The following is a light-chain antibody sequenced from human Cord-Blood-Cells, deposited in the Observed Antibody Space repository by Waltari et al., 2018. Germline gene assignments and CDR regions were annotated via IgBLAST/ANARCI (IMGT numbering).Light chain of an antibody. CDR3: QQSYSTPYT. J-gene: IGKJ2*01. Sequence: DIQMSKSPSSLSASVVYRFTITCQASQSISSYLNWYQQKPGKAPKLLIYAASSLQSGVPSRFSGSRSGTDFTLNISSLQPEDFATYYCQQSYSTPYTFGQGTKLEIK. CDR2: AAS. CDR1: QSISSY. V-gene: IGKV1-39*01.